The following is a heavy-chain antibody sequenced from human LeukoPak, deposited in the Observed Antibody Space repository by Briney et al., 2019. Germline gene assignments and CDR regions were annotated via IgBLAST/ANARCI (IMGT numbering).Heavy chain of an antibody. D-gene: IGHD2-15*01. V-gene: IGHV1-69*05. Sequence: SVKVSCKAFGGSFSSEAISWVRQAPGQGLEWMGGIIPIFGTANNAQKFQGRVTITTDESTSTAYMEVSSLRSEDTAVYYCGRKAGDCGGGSCYSIDYWGQGTLVTVSS. CDR1: GGSFSSEA. CDR3: GRKAGDCGGGSCYSIDY. J-gene: IGHJ4*02. CDR2: IIPIFGTA.